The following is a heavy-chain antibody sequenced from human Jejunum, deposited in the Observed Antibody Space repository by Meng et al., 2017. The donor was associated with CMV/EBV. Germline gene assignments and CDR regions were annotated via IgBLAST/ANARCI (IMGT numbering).Heavy chain of an antibody. Sequence: QEQLQESGPGLVKPSQTLSLTCTVSGGSVSSGGYYWTWIRQHPGKGLEWFRHIYYSGSTFYNPSLKRRVIISIDTSKNQFSLNLRSVTAADTAVYYCARVSSGWDYFDYWGQGTLVTVSS. CDR3: ARVSSGWDYFDY. CDR2: IYYSGST. V-gene: IGHV4-31*03. CDR1: GGSVSSGGYY. J-gene: IGHJ4*02. D-gene: IGHD6-19*01.